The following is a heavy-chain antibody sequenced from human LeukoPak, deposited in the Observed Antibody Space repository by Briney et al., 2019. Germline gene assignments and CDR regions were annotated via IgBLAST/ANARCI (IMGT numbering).Heavy chain of an antibody. D-gene: IGHD4-17*01. CDR1: GGSISSYY. Sequence: SETLSLTCTVFGGSISSYYWSWIRQPAGKGLEWIGRIYTSGSTNYNPSLKSRVTISVDKSKNQFSLKLSSVTAADTAVYYCARARYYGDPDAFDIWGQGTMVTVSS. CDR2: IYTSGST. CDR3: ARARYYGDPDAFDI. J-gene: IGHJ3*02. V-gene: IGHV4-4*07.